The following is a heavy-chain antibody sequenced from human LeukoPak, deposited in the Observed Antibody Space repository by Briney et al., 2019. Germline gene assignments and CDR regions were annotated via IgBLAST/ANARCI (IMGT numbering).Heavy chain of an antibody. J-gene: IGHJ4*02. V-gene: IGHV3-21*01. Sequence: GGSLRLSCAASGFTFSSYSMNWVRQAPGKGLEWVSSISSSSSYVYYADSVKGRFTISRDNAKNSLYLQMNSLRAEDTAVYYCARDKITIFGVVIDYWGQGTLVTVSS. CDR1: GFTFSSYS. CDR2: ISSSSSYV. D-gene: IGHD3-3*01. CDR3: ARDKITIFGVVIDY.